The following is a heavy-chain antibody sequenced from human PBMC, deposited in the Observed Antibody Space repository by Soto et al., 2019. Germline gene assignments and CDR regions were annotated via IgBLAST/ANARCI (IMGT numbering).Heavy chain of an antibody. Sequence: SETLSLTCTVSGASISGFYWSWIRKSAGKGLEWIGRVCATGTTDYNPSPKSRVMMSVDTSKKQFSLKLRSVTAADTALYYCVRDGTKTLRDWFDPWGQGISVTVSS. J-gene: IGHJ5*02. CDR1: GASISGFY. V-gene: IGHV4-4*07. CDR2: VCATGTT. D-gene: IGHD1-1*01. CDR3: VRDGTKTLRDWFDP.